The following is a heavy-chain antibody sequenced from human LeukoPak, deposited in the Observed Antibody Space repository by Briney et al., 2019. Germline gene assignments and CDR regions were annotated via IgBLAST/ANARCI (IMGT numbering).Heavy chain of an antibody. Sequence: SEALSLTCTVSGGSICGSYWSWIREPPGEGLEWIGHIYNSGSANYNPLLKSRVTISLDTSKTQFSLKLSSVSAADTAVYYCARGSDGYKQGVDDWGQGTLVTVSS. D-gene: IGHD5-24*01. CDR1: GGSICGSY. J-gene: IGHJ4*02. CDR3: ARGSDGYKQGVDD. CDR2: IYNSGSA. V-gene: IGHV4-59*01.